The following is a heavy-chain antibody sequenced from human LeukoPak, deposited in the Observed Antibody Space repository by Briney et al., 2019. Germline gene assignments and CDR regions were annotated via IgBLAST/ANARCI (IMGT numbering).Heavy chain of an antibody. J-gene: IGHJ6*02. D-gene: IGHD5-12*01. CDR3: AKKQGGIIVATTLHYYYGMDV. CDR2: ISGSGGSK. V-gene: IGHV3-23*01. Sequence: GGSLTLSCAASGFTFSSYAMSWVRQAPGKGLEWVSAISGSGGSKYYADSVKGGFTISRDNYNNTLYLQMNSLRAGDTAVYYCAKKQGGIIVATTLHYYYGMDVWGQGTTVTVS. CDR1: GFTFSSYA.